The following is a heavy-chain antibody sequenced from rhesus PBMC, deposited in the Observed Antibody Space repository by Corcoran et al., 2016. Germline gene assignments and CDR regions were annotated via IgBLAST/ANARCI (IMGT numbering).Heavy chain of an antibody. CDR2: VSGSSGST. CDR3: ARDHGSSYGY. V-gene: IGHV4-147*01. J-gene: IGHJ4*01. Sequence: QLQLQESGPGLVKPSETLSLTCAVSGGYISSKCLSWIRQAPGKGLGWIGRVSGSSGSTSYNPSLKSRVTISTDTSKNQFSLKLSSVTAADTAVYYCARDHGSSYGYWGQGVLVTVSS. CDR1: GGYISSKC. D-gene: IGHD4-29*01.